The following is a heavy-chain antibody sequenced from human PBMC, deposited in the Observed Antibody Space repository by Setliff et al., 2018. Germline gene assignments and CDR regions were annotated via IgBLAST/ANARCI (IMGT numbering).Heavy chain of an antibody. CDR2: IYTSGST. CDR3: ARHRVEGGPVDSRRSKGYFDY. J-gene: IGHJ4*02. Sequence: PSETPSLTCTVSGGSISSGSYYWSWIRQPAGKGLEWIGRIYTSGSTNYNPSLKSRVTIPVDTSKNQFSLKLSSVTAADTAVYYCARHRVEGGPVDSRRSKGYFDYWGQGTLVTVSS. V-gene: IGHV4-61*02. D-gene: IGHD5-12*01. CDR1: GGSISSGSYY.